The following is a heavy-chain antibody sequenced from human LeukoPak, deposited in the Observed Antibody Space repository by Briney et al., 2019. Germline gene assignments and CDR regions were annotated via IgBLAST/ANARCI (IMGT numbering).Heavy chain of an antibody. Sequence: SETLSLTCTVSGGSISSSSYYWGWIRQPPGKGLEWIGSIYYSGSTYYNPSLKSRVTISVDTSKNQFSLKLSSVTAADTAVYHCAREGRGYCSGGSCRKNWFDPWGQGTLVTVSS. D-gene: IGHD2-15*01. J-gene: IGHJ5*02. CDR2: IYYSGST. CDR1: GGSISSSSYY. CDR3: AREGRGYCSGGSCRKNWFDP. V-gene: IGHV4-39*02.